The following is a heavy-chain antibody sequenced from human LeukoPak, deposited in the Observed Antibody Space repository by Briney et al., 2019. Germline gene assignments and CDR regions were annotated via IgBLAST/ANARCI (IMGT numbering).Heavy chain of an antibody. Sequence: GGSLRLSCTASGFTFTSYWMSWVRQAPGKGLEWVANIHQDGGDKYYVDSVKGRFTISRDNAKNSLNLHMSGLRADDAAVYFCARERVFRARDLHYDGMDVWGQGTTVTVS. CDR2: IHQDGGDK. D-gene: IGHD3-10*01. CDR3: ARERVFRARDLHYDGMDV. J-gene: IGHJ6*02. V-gene: IGHV3-7*01. CDR1: GFTFTSYW.